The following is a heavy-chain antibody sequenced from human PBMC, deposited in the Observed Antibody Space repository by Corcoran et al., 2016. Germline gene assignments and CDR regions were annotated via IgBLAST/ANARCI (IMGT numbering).Heavy chain of an antibody. CDR1: GGSISSSSYY. D-gene: IGHD5-18*01. V-gene: IGHV4-39*07. CDR3: AREYRGYSYGLYYYYDYGMDV. J-gene: IGHJ6*02. Sequence: QLQLQESGPGLVKPSETLSLTCTVSGGSISSSSYYWGWIRQPPGKGLEWIGSIYYSGSTYYNPSLKSRVTISVDTSKNQFSLELSSVTAADTAVYYCAREYRGYSYGLYYYYDYGMDVWGQGTRVTVSS. CDR2: IYYSGST.